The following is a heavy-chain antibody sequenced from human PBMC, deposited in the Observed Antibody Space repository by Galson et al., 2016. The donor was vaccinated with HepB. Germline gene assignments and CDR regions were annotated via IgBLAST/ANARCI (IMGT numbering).Heavy chain of an antibody. J-gene: IGHJ3*02. CDR3: ARPYCTGAGCYYDAFDI. CDR2: IDWDDDK. CDR1: GFSLSTSGMS. V-gene: IGHV2-70*10. Sequence: PALVKPPQTLTLTCTLSGFSLSTSGMSVSWIRQPPGKALEWVARIDWDDDKYYSTSLRSRLTISKDTSKNQVVLTMTNMDPVDTATYYCARPYCTGAGCYYDAFDIWGQGTMVTVSS. D-gene: IGHD2-8*02.